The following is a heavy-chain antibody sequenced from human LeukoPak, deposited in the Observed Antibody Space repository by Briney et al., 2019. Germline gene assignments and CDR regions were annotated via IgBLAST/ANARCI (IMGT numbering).Heavy chain of an antibody. J-gene: IGHJ5*02. CDR2: IYYSGST. V-gene: IGHV4-39*07. CDR1: GGSISSSSYY. D-gene: IGHD3-16*01. Sequence: SETLSLTCTVSGGSISSSSYYWGWIRQPPGKGLEWIGSIYYSGSTYYNPSLNSRVATSVDTSKNQFSLRLSSVTAADTAVYYCARYVRLVGWFDPWGQGTLVTVSS. CDR3: ARYVRLVGWFDP.